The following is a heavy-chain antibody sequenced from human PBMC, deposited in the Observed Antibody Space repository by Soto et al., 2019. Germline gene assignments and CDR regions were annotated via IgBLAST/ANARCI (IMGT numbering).Heavy chain of an antibody. D-gene: IGHD3-9*01. V-gene: IGHV3-33*01. J-gene: IGHJ4*02. CDR2: IWHDGSNE. CDR3: AGINYDIFTGYFSDY. Sequence: QVQLVESGGGVVQPGRPLRLSCAASGFTFSDYGMHWVRQAPGKGLEWVALIWHDGSNEYYADSVKGRFTISRDNSKNTLSLQMNSLRAEDTAVYYCAGINYDIFTGYFSDYWGQGTLVTVSS. CDR1: GFTFSDYG.